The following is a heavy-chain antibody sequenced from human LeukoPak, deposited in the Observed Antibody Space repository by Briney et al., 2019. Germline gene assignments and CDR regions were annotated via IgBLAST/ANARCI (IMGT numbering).Heavy chain of an antibody. CDR1: GFTFSSYA. CDR3: AKDPLTASMGGYFDY. J-gene: IGHJ4*02. CDR2: ISGSGGST. V-gene: IGHV3-23*01. D-gene: IGHD2/OR15-2a*01. Sequence: PGGSLRLSCAASGFTFSSYAMSWVRQAPGKGLEWVSAISGSGGSTYYTDSVKGRFTISRDNSKNTLYLQMNSLRAEDTAVYYCAKDPLTASMGGYFDYWGQGTLVTVSS.